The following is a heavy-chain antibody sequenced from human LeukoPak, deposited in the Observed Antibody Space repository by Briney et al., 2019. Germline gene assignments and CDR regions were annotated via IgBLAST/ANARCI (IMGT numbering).Heavy chain of an antibody. CDR3: AKDLLPSATTPNYYYYGMDV. Sequence: GWSLRLSCAASGFTFSSYAMSWVRQAPGKGLEWVSAISGSGGSTYYADSVRGRFTISRDNSKNTLYLQMNSLRAEDTAVYYCAKDLLPSATTPNYYYYGMDVWGQGTTVTVSS. V-gene: IGHV3-23*01. J-gene: IGHJ6*02. CDR2: ISGSGGST. CDR1: GFTFSSYA. D-gene: IGHD5-12*01.